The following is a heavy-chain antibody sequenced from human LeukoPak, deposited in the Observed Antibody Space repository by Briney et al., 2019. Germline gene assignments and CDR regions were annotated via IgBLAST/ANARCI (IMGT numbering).Heavy chain of an antibody. CDR2: IYHSGST. J-gene: IGHJ4*02. CDR1: GYSISSGYY. Sequence: PSETLSLTCTVSGYSISSGYYWGWIRRPPGKGLEWIGSIYHSGSTYYNPSLKSRVTISVDTSKNQFSLKLSSVTAADTAVYYCARTGRIPSYDYWGQGTLVTVSS. CDR3: ARTGRIPSYDY. D-gene: IGHD3-10*01. V-gene: IGHV4-38-2*02.